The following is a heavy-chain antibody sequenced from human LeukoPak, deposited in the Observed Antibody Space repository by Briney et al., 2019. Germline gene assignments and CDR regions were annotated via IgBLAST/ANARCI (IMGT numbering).Heavy chain of an antibody. CDR1: GGTFSSYA. D-gene: IGHD2-21*02. CDR2: IIPIFGTA. Sequence: SVKVSCKASGGTFSSYAISWVRQAPGQGLEWMGGIIPIFGTANYAQKFQGRVTITTDESTSTAYMELSSLRSEDTAVYYCVRGGGAYCGSDCNRNFDYWGQGTLVTVSS. CDR3: VRGGGAYCGSDCNRNFDY. V-gene: IGHV1-69*05. J-gene: IGHJ4*02.